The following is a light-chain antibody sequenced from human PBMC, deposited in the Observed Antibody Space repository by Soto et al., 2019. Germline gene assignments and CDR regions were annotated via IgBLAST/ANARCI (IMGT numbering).Light chain of an antibody. J-gene: IGKJ5*01. CDR2: DAS. CDR1: QSVSSY. CDR3: QQRSNWIT. Sequence: EIVLTQSPATLSLSPGERATLSCRASQSVSSYLAWYQQKPGQAPRLLIYDASNRATGIPARFSGSVSVTGFTLTISSLEPEDFAVYYCQQRSNWITFGQGTRLEIK. V-gene: IGKV3-11*01.